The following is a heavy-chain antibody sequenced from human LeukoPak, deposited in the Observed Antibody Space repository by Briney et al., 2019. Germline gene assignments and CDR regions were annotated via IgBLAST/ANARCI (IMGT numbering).Heavy chain of an antibody. CDR3: ARGLTTADLDY. D-gene: IGHD4-17*01. J-gene: IGHJ4*02. CDR1: GGSISSGDYY. Sequence: KASETLSLTCTVSGGSISSGDYYWSWIRQPPGKGLEWIGYIYYSGSTYYNPSLKSRVTISVDTSKNQFSLKLSSVTAADTAVYYCARGLTTADLDYWGQGTLVTVSS. CDR2: IYYSGST. V-gene: IGHV4-30-4*02.